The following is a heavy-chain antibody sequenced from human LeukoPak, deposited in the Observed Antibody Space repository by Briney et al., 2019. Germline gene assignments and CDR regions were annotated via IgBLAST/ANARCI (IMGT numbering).Heavy chain of an antibody. CDR1: GFTFSSYA. CDR3: AKRVAEQSTSWYIDI. V-gene: IGHV3-23*02. Sequence: PGGSLRLSCAASGFTFSSYAMSWVRQAPGKGLEWVSAISGSGVTSFYGDSVKARFTISRDNSKNTLYLQMNSLRAEDTALYYCAKRVAEQSTSWYIDIWGLGTMVTVSS. D-gene: IGHD6-19*01. J-gene: IGHJ3*02. CDR2: ISGSGVTS.